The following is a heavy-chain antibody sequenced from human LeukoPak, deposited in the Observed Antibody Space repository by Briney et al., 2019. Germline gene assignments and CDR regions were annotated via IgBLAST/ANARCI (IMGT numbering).Heavy chain of an antibody. CDR1: GGSISSGGYY. Sequence: PSQTLSLTCTVSGGSISSGGYYWSWIRQPPGKGLEWIGYIYHSGSTYYNPSLKSRVTISVDRSKNQFSLKLSSVTAADTAVYYCARIAAAGRRSHYYYYMDVWGKGTTVTVSS. D-gene: IGHD6-13*01. V-gene: IGHV4-30-2*01. J-gene: IGHJ6*03. CDR2: IYHSGST. CDR3: ARIAAAGRRSHYYYYMDV.